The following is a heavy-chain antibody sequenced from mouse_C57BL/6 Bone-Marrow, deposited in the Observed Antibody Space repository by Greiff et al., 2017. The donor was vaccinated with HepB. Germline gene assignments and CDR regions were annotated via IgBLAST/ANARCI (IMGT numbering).Heavy chain of an antibody. D-gene: IGHD1-1*01. J-gene: IGHJ2*01. CDR1: GFTFSDYG. Sequence: DVHLVESGGGLVKPGGSLKLSCAASGFTFSDYGMHWVRQAPEKGLEWVAYISSGSSTIYYADTVKGRFTISRDNAKNTLFLQMTSLRSEDTAMYYCAYTVVATHWGQGTTLTVSS. V-gene: IGHV5-17*01. CDR2: ISSGSSTI. CDR3: AYTVVATH.